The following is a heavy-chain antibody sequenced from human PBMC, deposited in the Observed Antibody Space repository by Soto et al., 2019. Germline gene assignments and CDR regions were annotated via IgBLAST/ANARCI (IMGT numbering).Heavy chain of an antibody. CDR2: IIPIFGTA. J-gene: IGHJ6*02. CDR1: GGTFSSYA. Sequence: SVKVSCKASGGTFSSYAISWVRQAPGQGLEWMGGIIPIFGTANYAQKFQGRVTITADESTSTAYMELSSLRSEDTAVYYCAGKPSIVGVTPGSYYYHYGMDGWGPGSTVTV. D-gene: IGHD1-26*01. CDR3: AGKPSIVGVTPGSYYYHYGMDG. V-gene: IGHV1-69*13.